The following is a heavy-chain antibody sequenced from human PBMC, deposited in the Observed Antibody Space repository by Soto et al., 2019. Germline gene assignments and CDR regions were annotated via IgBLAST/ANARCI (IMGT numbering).Heavy chain of an antibody. J-gene: IGHJ5*02. CDR1: GFTFGNSV. V-gene: IGHV3-23*01. CDR2: ISGSGDIT. D-gene: IGHD2-2*01. CDR3: AKKVPMPTEWFNP. Sequence: GGSLRLSCVASGFTFGNSVMTWVRQTPEKGLEWVSAISGSGDITVYADSVKGRFTISRDNSKSTLYLQMKSLRAEDTAIYYCAKKVPMPTEWFNPRGQGTQVIVSS.